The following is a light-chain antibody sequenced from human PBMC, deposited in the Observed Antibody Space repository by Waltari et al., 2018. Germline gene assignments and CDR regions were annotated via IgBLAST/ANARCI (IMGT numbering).Light chain of an antibody. CDR2: DAS. Sequence: EIVLTQSPATLSLSPGERATLSCRASQSLTSYLAWYQQKPGQAPRVLIYDASNRATGIPARFRGSGSGTDFTLTISSLEPEDFAIYYCQQRINWPLTFGQGTKLEIK. J-gene: IGKJ1*01. V-gene: IGKV3-11*01. CDR1: QSLTSY. CDR3: QQRINWPLT.